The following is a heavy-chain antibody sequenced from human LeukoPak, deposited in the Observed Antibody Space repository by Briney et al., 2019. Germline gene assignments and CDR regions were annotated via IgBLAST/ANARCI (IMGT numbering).Heavy chain of an antibody. CDR3: ARGLFEMNTIRPFPFDL. CDR1: GGSFSGYY. Sequence: SETLSLTCAVYGGSFSGYYWSGIRQPPGKGLEWIGQIYHSGSTKHTGSLKSRGTISVDTYKNQFSLKLTSVPAADTAVYYCARGLFEMNTIRPFPFDLWGQGTLVTVSS. D-gene: IGHD5-24*01. V-gene: IGHV4-34*01. CDR2: IYHSGST. J-gene: IGHJ4*02.